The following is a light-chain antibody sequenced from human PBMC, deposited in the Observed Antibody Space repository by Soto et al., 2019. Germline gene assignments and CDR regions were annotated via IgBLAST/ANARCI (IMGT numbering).Light chain of an antibody. CDR3: QQYNSYSWT. CDR1: QSINTW. V-gene: IGKV1-5*01. CDR2: DAS. J-gene: IGKJ1*01. Sequence: DIQMTQSPSTLSASVGDRVTITCRASQSINTWLAWYQQKPGKAPKLLIYDASSLESGVPSRFSGGGSGTEFTLTVSSLQPDDFATYYCQQYNSYSWTFGQGTKVDIK.